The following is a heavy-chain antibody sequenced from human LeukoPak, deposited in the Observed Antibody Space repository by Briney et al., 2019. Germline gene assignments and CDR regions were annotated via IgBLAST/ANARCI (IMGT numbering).Heavy chain of an antibody. V-gene: IGHV3-7*01. CDR1: GFPFSSYY. CDR2: IKQDGSEK. D-gene: IGHD5-18*01. CDR3: ARDLAYSRLDY. J-gene: IGHJ4*02. Sequence: PGGSLRLSCVVSGFPFSSYYMSWVRQAPGKGLEWVANIKQDGSEKNYVDSVKGRFTISRDNAENSLYLQMNSLRVEDTAFYYCARDLAYSRLDYWGQGMLVTVSS.